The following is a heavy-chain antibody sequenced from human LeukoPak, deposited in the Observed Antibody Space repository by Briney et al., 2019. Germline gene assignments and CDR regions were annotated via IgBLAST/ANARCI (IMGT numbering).Heavy chain of an antibody. CDR3: ARAVRYYYDSSGYYFDY. CDR1: GGSISSGGYY. CDR2: IYHSGST. J-gene: IGHJ4*02. D-gene: IGHD3-22*01. V-gene: IGHV4-30-2*01. Sequence: SQTLSLTCTVSGGSISSGGYYWSWIRQPPGKGLEWIGYIYHSGSTYYNPSLKSRVTISVDRSKNQFSLKLSSVTAADTAVYYCARAVRYYYDSSGYYFDYWGQGTLVTVSS.